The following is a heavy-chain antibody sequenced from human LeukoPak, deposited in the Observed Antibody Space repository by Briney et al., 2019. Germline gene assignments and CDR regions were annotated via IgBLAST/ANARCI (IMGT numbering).Heavy chain of an antibody. D-gene: IGHD3-22*01. J-gene: IGHJ4*02. CDR2: ISSSSSYI. V-gene: IGHV3-21*01. CDR1: GFTFSDYY. Sequence: PGGSLRLSCAASGFTFSDYYMNWIRQAPGKGLEWVSSISSSSSYIYYADSVKGRFTISRDNAKNSLYLQMNSLRAEDTAVYYCARVRGRYYDSSGSPYWGQGTLVTVSS. CDR3: ARVRGRYYDSSGSPY.